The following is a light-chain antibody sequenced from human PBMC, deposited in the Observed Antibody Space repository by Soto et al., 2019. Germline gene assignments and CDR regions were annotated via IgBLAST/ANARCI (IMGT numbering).Light chain of an antibody. V-gene: IGLV2-23*01. J-gene: IGLJ1*01. Sequence: QSALTQPASVSESPGQWITISCTGTSSDVGSYKLVSWYQQHPGKAPKLMIYEDSKRPSGVSNRFSGSKSGNTASLTISGVQAEDEADYYCCSYAGTSISYVFGTGTKLTVL. CDR3: CSYAGTSISYV. CDR2: EDS. CDR1: SSDVGSYKL.